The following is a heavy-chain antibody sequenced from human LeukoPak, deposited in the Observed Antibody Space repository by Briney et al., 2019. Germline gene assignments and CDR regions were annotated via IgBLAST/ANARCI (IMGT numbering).Heavy chain of an antibody. CDR3: AKVGLMSSTRLPHLDY. Sequence: PGGSLRLSCAASGFTFSSYAMTWVRQAPGKGLEWVSAISGSAGSTYYADSVKGRFTISRDNSKNTLYLQMNSLRAEDTAVYYCAKVGLMSSTRLPHLDYWGQGTLVTVSS. CDR2: ISGSAGST. CDR1: GFTFSSYA. J-gene: IGHJ4*02. D-gene: IGHD2-2*01. V-gene: IGHV3-23*01.